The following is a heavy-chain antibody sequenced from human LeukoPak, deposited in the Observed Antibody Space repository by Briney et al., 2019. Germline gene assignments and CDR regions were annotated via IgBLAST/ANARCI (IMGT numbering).Heavy chain of an antibody. Sequence: SETLSLTCAVYGGSFSGYYWSWIRQPPGKGLEWIGEINHSGSTNYNPSLKSRVTISVDTSKNQFSLKLNSVPAADTAVYYCASSRAFYHFDYWGQGTPVTVSS. V-gene: IGHV4-34*01. D-gene: IGHD2/OR15-2a*01. CDR1: GGSFSGYY. J-gene: IGHJ4*02. CDR3: ASSRAFYHFDY. CDR2: INHSGST.